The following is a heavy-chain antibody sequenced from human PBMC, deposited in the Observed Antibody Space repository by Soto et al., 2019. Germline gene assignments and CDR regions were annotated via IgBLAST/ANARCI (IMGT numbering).Heavy chain of an antibody. CDR3: AKGEYKYYYDSSGYFNEPHGMDV. D-gene: IGHD3-22*01. Sequence: HPGGSLRLSCAASGFTFSSYAMSWVRQAPGKGLEWVSAISGSGGSTYYAESVKGRFTISRDNSKNTLYLQMNSLRAEDTAVYYCAKGEYKYYYDSSGYFNEPHGMDVWGQGTTVTVSS. CDR2: ISGSGGST. J-gene: IGHJ6*02. CDR1: GFTFSSYA. V-gene: IGHV3-23*01.